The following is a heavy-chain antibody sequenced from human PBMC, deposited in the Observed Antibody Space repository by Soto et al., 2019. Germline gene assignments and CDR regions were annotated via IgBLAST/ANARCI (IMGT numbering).Heavy chain of an antibody. CDR3: ARGDSVSYSAFDT. V-gene: IGHV1-18*04. Sequence: ASVNVSCKASGYTFNSYGISWVRQAPGQGLEWMGWISAYNGNTNYAQKLQCRVTMTTDTSTSTAYMGLRSLRSDDTAVYYCARGDSVSYSAFDTWCQGTMVTVSS. D-gene: IGHD1-26*01. CDR2: ISAYNGNT. J-gene: IGHJ3*02. CDR1: GYTFNSYG.